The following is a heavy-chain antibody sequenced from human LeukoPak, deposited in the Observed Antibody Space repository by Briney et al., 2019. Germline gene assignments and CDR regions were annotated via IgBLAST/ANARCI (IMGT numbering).Heavy chain of an antibody. D-gene: IGHD3-9*01. V-gene: IGHV1-58*02. J-gene: IGHJ4*02. CDR3: AAATNYDILTGYFYSFDY. CDR2: IVVGSGNT. Sequence: SVKVSCKXSXITFTSSAMQWVRQARGQRLEWIGWIVVGSGNTNYAQKFQERVTITRDMSTSTAYMELSSLRSEDTAVYYCAAATNYDILTGYFYSFDYWGQGTLVTVSS. CDR1: XITFTSSA.